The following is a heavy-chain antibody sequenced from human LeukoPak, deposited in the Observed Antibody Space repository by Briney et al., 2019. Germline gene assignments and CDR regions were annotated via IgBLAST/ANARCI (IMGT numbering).Heavy chain of an antibody. D-gene: IGHD2-2*01. CDR2: IYPGDSDT. CDR1: GSRFTSHW. CDR3: ARLGYCSSPSCYYGMDV. Sequence: GESLKISCKGSGSRFTSHWIGWVRQMPGKGLEWMGIIYPGDSDTRYSPSFQGQVTISADKSISTAYLQWSSLKASDTAIYDCARLGYCSSPSCYYGMDVWGQGTTVTVSS. J-gene: IGHJ6*02. V-gene: IGHV5-51*01.